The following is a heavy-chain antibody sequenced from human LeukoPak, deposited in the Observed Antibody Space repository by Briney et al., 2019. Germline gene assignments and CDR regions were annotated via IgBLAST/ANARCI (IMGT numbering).Heavy chain of an antibody. J-gene: IGHJ4*02. CDR1: AFTLSTYA. D-gene: IGHD3-10*01. CDR2: ISYDGSNK. V-gene: IGHV3-30*19. CDR3: ARFMVRGVTPTDRDY. Sequence: PGGSLRPSCAASAFTLSTYASEWVRQAPGKGLEWVAVISYDGSNKYYADSVKGRFTIYRDNSKNTLYLQMNSLRAEDTAVYYCARFMVRGVTPTDRDYWGQGTLVTVSS.